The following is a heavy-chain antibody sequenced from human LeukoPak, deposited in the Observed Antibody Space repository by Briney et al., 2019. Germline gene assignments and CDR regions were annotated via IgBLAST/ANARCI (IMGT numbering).Heavy chain of an antibody. CDR3: AKDGASIAAAEYYYYGMDV. V-gene: IGHV3-30*02. D-gene: IGHD6-13*01. CDR1: GLAFSSSA. Sequence: GGSLRLSCAASGLAFSSSAMNWVRQTPGKGLEWVAFIRYDGSNKYYADSVKGRFTISRDNSKNTLYLQMNSLRAEDTAVYYCAKDGASIAAAEYYYYGMDVWGQGTTVTVSS. CDR2: IRYDGSNK. J-gene: IGHJ6*02.